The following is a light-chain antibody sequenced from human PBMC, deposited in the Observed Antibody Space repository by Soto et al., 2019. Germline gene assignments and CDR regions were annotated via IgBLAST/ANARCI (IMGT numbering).Light chain of an antibody. Sequence: QAVVTQPPSVSGAPGQRVTISCTGSSSNIGAGYDVHWYQQLPGKAPKLLIYVNANRPSGVPDRFSGSKSDTSASLAIVGLQADDEADYYCQSYDTSLRDWVFGGGTQLTVL. J-gene: IGLJ3*02. CDR3: QSYDTSLRDWV. V-gene: IGLV1-40*01. CDR2: VNA. CDR1: SSNIGAGYD.